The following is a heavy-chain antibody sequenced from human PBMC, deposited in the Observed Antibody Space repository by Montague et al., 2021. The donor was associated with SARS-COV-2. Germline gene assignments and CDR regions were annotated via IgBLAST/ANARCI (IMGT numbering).Heavy chain of an antibody. Sequence: PALVTPTQTLTLTCTFSGFSLSTSGMCVSWIRQPPGKALEWLARXDWXDDKYYSTSLKTRLTISKDTSKNPVVLTMTNMDPVDTATYYCARIRDYDILTGSYSGFDYWGQGTLVTVSS. CDR3: ARIRDYDILTGSYSGFDY. V-gene: IGHV2-70*11. D-gene: IGHD3-9*01. CDR1: GFSLSTSGMC. J-gene: IGHJ4*02. CDR2: XDWXDDK.